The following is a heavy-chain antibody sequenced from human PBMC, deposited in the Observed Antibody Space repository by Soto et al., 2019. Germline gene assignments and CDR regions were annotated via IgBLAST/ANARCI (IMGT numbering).Heavy chain of an antibody. Sequence: QVQLVDSGGGVVQPGRSLRLSCVASGFTFSSYGMHWVRQAPGKGLEWVALIWFDGSNKYYAASVKGRFTISRDNYKNAVFQKMDSLRDEDTAVYYCAREDIVTTTSGSPVGYWGQGTLVTVSS. CDR3: AREDIVTTTSGSPVGY. CDR1: GFTFSSYG. CDR2: IWFDGSNK. V-gene: IGHV3-33*01. D-gene: IGHD5-12*01. J-gene: IGHJ4*02.